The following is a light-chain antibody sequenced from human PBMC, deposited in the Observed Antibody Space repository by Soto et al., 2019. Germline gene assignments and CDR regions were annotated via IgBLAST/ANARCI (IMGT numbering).Light chain of an antibody. V-gene: IGKV1-8*01. CDR1: QGISSY. J-gene: IGKJ1*01. Sequence: AIRMTQSPSSFSASTGDRVTITCRASQGISSYLAWNQQKPGKAPKLLIYAASTLQSGVPSRFSGSGSGTDFTLTISCLQAEDFATYYCQQYYSYPRTFGPGTKVEIK. CDR2: AAS. CDR3: QQYYSYPRT.